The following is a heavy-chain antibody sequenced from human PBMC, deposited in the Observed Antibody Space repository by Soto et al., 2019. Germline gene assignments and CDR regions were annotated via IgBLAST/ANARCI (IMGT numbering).Heavy chain of an antibody. J-gene: IGHJ4*02. CDR2: ISYDGTNK. CDR3: AKGAAYRYNWNYRGDFDY. D-gene: IGHD1-7*01. V-gene: IGHV3-30*18. Sequence: QVQLVESGGGVVQPGRYLRLSCGASGFTFSSCGMHWVRQAPGKGLEWVAVISYDGTNKYYADSVKGRFTISRDNSKNTLYLQMNSLRTEDTAVYYCAKGAAYRYNWNYRGDFDYWGQGTLVTVSS. CDR1: GFTFSSCG.